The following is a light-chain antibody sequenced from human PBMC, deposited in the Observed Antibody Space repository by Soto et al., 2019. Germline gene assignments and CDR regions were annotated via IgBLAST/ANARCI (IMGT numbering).Light chain of an antibody. CDR1: ALPKQY. CDR2: KDS. J-gene: IGLJ2*01. Sequence: SYELTQPPSVSVSPGQTARITCSGAALPKQYAYWYQQKPGQAPVLVIYKDSERTSGIPERFSGSSSGTTVTLTISGVQAEDEADYYCQSADSSGTYLGVFGGGTKLTVL. CDR3: QSADSSGTYLGV. V-gene: IGLV3-25*03.